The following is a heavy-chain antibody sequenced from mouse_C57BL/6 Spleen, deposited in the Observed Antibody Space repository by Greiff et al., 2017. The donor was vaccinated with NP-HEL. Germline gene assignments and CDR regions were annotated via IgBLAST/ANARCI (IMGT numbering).Heavy chain of an antibody. J-gene: IGHJ1*03. CDR2: IYPGSGST. D-gene: IGHD1-1*01. CDR3: ARTVVSHWYFVV. V-gene: IGHV1-55*01. CDR1: GYTFTSYW. Sequence: VQLQQPGAELVKPGASVKMSCKASGYTFTSYWITWVKQRPGQGLEWIGDIYPGSGSTNYNEKFKSKATLTVDTSSSTAYMQLSSLTSEDSAVYYCARTVVSHWYFVVWGTGTTVTVSS.